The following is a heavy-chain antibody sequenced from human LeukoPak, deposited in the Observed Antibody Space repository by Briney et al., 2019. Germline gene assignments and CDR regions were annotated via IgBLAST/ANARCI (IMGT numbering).Heavy chain of an antibody. D-gene: IGHD5-18*01. V-gene: IGHV4-30-2*01. CDR3: ARPGVGSGRYGAFDI. J-gene: IGHJ3*02. CDR1: GGSISSGGYY. CDR2: IYHSGST. Sequence: SETLSLTCTVSGGSISSGGYYWSWIRQPPGKGLEWIGYIYHSGSTYYNPSLKSRVTISVDRSKNQFSLKLSSVTAADTAVYYCARPGVGSGRYGAFDIWGQGIMVTVSS.